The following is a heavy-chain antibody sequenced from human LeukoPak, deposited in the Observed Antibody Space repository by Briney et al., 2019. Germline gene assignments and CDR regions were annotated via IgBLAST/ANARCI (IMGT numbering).Heavy chain of an antibody. Sequence: SETLSLTCTVSSGSLGSYYWNWLRQPAGKGLEWIGHIYTSGSTNYSPSLKSRVTMSVDASKNQFSLKLNSVTAADTAFCYCAREYSSSSGKALDYWGQGTLVTVSS. V-gene: IGHV4-4*07. CDR2: IYTSGST. D-gene: IGHD6-6*01. CDR3: AREYSSSSGKALDY. J-gene: IGHJ4*02. CDR1: SGSLGSYY.